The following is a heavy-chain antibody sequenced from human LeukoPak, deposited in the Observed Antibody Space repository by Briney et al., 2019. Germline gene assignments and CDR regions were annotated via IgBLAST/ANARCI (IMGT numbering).Heavy chain of an antibody. CDR1: GFTVSSNY. V-gene: IGHV3-53*01. CDR2: IYSGGNT. D-gene: IGHD6-13*01. CDR3: ARFNEQQMCFQH. Sequence: GGSLRLSCAASGFTVSSNYMSWVRQAPGKGLEWVSVIYSGGNTYYADSVKGRFTISRDNSKNTVYLQVNSLRAEDTAVYYCARFNEQQMCFQHWGQGTLVTVSS. J-gene: IGHJ1*01.